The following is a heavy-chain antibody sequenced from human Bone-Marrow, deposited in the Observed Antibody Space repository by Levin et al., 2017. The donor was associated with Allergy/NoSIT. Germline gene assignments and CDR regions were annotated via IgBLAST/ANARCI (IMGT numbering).Heavy chain of an antibody. CDR1: GYTFIGHY. J-gene: IGHJ3*02. D-gene: IGHD1-14*01. V-gene: IGHV1-2*06. Sequence: EASVKVSCKASGYTFIGHYLYWVRQAPGQGLEWIGRINPQNGGTSIAQKFQGRVTLTRDTYRTTVYMDLTGLRPDDAALYFCTRGQVPWRLADRNIAFEMWGLGTVLTIAS. CDR2: INPQNGGT. CDR3: TRGQVPWRLADRNIAFEM.